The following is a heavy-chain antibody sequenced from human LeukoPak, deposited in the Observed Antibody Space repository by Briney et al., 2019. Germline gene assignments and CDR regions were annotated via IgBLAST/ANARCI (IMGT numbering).Heavy chain of an antibody. D-gene: IGHD5-12*01. Sequence: PGRSLRLSCAASGFTFDDYAMHWVRQAPGKGLEWVSGISWNSDSKGYADSVKGRFTISRDNAKNSLYLQMNSLRAEDTALYYCAKDRGYSGYDRGYYFDYWGQGTLVTVSS. CDR1: GFTFDDYA. J-gene: IGHJ4*02. V-gene: IGHV3-9*01. CDR2: ISWNSDSK. CDR3: AKDRGYSGYDRGYYFDY.